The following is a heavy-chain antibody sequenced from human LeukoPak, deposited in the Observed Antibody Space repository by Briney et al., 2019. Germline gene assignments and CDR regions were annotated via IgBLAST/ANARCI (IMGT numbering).Heavy chain of an antibody. V-gene: IGHV3-33*01. Sequence: GGSLRLSCAASGFTFSSYGMHWVRQAPGKGLEWVAVIWYDGSNKYYADSVKGRFTISSDNSKNTLYLQMNSLRAEDTAVYYCARGGHGDYFDYWGQGTLVTVSS. CDR3: ARGGHGDYFDY. J-gene: IGHJ4*02. CDR1: GFTFSSYG. D-gene: IGHD4-17*01. CDR2: IWYDGSNK.